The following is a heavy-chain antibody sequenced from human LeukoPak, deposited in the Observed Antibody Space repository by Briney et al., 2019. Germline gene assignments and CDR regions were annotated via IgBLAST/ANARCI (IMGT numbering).Heavy chain of an antibody. Sequence: ASVKVSCKASGYTFTSYYMHWVRQAPGQGLEWMGIINPSGGSTSYAQKFQGRVTMTRDMSTSTVYIELSSLRSEDTAVYYCAREGEVGATKSGVDYWGQGTLVTVSS. CDR2: INPSGGST. CDR1: GYTFTSYY. CDR3: AREGEVGATKSGVDY. J-gene: IGHJ4*02. V-gene: IGHV1-46*01. D-gene: IGHD1-26*01.